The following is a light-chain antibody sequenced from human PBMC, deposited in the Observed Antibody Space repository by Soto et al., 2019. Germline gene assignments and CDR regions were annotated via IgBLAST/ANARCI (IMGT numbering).Light chain of an antibody. CDR1: ETIRNL. V-gene: IGKV3-11*01. CDR2: GAS. Sequence: ELVLTQSPATLSLSPGERATLSCRASETIRNLLAWYQQRPGQAPRLLIYGASTRAAGIPDRFSGSGSGTDFTLTISSLEPEDSAVYECQKRQMWPITFDQGTRLEIK. J-gene: IGKJ5*01. CDR3: QKRQMWPIT.